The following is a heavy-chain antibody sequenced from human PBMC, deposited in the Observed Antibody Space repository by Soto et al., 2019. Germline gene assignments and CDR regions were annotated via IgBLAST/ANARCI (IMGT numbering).Heavy chain of an antibody. Sequence: QVQLQQWGAGLLKPSETLSLTCAVYGGFVSSGSYYWSWIRQPPRKGLEWIGEMSHSGGTHFNPSLKSRVTISVDTSKNQFSLKLPSVTAADTALYYCARVERGTATTVVDAFDIWGPGTMVTVSS. V-gene: IGHV4-34*01. CDR3: ARVERGTATTVVDAFDI. D-gene: IGHD1-1*01. J-gene: IGHJ3*02. CDR1: GGFVSSGSYY. CDR2: MSHSGGT.